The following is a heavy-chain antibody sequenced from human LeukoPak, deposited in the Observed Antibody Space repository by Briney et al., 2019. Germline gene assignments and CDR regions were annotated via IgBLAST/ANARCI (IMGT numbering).Heavy chain of an antibody. CDR1: GFTFSNYW. J-gene: IGHJ4*02. CDR3: AKVAKYYYGSETYYFFEH. D-gene: IGHD3-10*01. V-gene: IGHV3-74*01. Sequence: PGGSLRLSCAASGFTFSNYWMHWVRQAPGKGLVWVSRINSDGINTSYADSVKGRFTISRDNVKNSLYLQMNSLRVEDTAVYYCAKVAKYYYGSETYYFFEHWGQGTPVTASS. CDR2: INSDGINT.